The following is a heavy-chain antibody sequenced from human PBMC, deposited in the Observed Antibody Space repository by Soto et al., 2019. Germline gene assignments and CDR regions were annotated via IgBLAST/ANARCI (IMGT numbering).Heavy chain of an antibody. CDR2: IYYSGST. J-gene: IGHJ3*02. V-gene: IGHV4-31*03. Sequence: KTSETLSLTCTVPGGSVSSGAYYWTWIRQRPGKGLEWIGYIYYSGSTYYSPSLKSRLSISLDTSKNQFSLRLSSVTAADTAMYYCARARLRAVYAFDIWGQGTMVTVSS. CDR1: GGSVSSGAYY. D-gene: IGHD5-12*01. CDR3: ARARLRAVYAFDI.